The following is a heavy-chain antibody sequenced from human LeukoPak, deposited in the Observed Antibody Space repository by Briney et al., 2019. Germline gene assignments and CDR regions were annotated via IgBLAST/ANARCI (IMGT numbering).Heavy chain of an antibody. V-gene: IGHV4-34*01. J-gene: IGHJ4*02. D-gene: IGHD6-13*01. CDR3: ARGRGYSSYYFDY. CDR1: GGSFSGYY. Sequence: SETLSLICAVYGGSFSGYYWSWIRQPPGKGLEWIGEINHSGSTNYNPSLKSRVTISVDTSKNQFSLKLSSVTAADTAVYYCARGRGYSSYYFDYWGQGTLVTVSS. CDR2: INHSGST.